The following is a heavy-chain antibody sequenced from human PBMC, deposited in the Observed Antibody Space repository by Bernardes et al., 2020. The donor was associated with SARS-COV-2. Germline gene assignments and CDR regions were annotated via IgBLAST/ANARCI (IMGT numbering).Heavy chain of an antibody. Sequence: SGSTLPKPTQTLTLTCTYSWFSLSTEGVSVGWIRQPPGQALEWLALIYWDDEKRYRPSLKSRLTITKDTSKNQVVLTMTNMDPVDTATYYCAHRLRSRRWYYFDYWGQGTLVTVSS. D-gene: IGHD6-13*01. J-gene: IGHJ4*02. CDR2: IYWDDEK. V-gene: IGHV2-5*02. CDR3: AHRLRSRRWYYFDY. CDR1: WFSLSTEGVS.